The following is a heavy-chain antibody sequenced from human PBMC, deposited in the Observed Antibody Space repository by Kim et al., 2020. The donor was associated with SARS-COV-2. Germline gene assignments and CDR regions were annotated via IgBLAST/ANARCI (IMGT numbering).Heavy chain of an antibody. D-gene: IGHD3-22*01. CDR1: GFSFSDYA. CDR3: ARPPTYFYDTSGYYSY. V-gene: IGHV3-30*04. Sequence: GGSLRLSCAASGFSFSDYAMHWVRQAPGKGLEWVTLISYDGSHKYYADSVKGRFTISRDNSKNTLYLQMNSLSPEDTAVYYCARPPTYFYDTSGYYSYWGQGTLVTVSS. CDR2: ISYDGSHK. J-gene: IGHJ4*02.